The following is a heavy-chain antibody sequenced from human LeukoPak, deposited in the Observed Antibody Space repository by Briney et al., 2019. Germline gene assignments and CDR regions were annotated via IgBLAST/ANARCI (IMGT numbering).Heavy chain of an antibody. CDR2: IYYTAGS. CDR1: GGSVTNDNYL. V-gene: IGHV4-30-4*01. D-gene: IGHD3-22*01. Sequence: SETLSLTCTVSGGSVTNDNYLWSWTRQPPGEGLEWIAYIYYTAGSYYNPSLRSRVTMSIDTSRNQFSLKLSSVAAADTAVYYCARGFGYDSSGYDYWGQGTLVTVSS. CDR3: ARGFGYDSSGYDY. J-gene: IGHJ4*02.